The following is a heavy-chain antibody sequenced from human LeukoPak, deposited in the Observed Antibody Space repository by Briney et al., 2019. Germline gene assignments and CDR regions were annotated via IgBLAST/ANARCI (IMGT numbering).Heavy chain of an antibody. CDR1: GYAFTSYG. CDR3: ARDPEDIVVVPAAISNWFDP. Sequence: ASVKVSCKASGYAFTSYGISWVRQAPGQGLEWMGWISAYNGNTNYAQKLQGRVTMTTDTSTSTAYMELRSLRSDDTAVYYCARDPEDIVVVPAAISNWFDPRGQGTLVTVSS. V-gene: IGHV1-18*01. J-gene: IGHJ5*02. CDR2: ISAYNGNT. D-gene: IGHD2-2*01.